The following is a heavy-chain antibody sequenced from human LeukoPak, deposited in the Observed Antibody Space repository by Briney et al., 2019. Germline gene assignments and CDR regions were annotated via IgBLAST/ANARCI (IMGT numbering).Heavy chain of an antibody. Sequence: GGSLRLSCAASGFSFKDYGMSWVRQAPGQGPEWVSGITWNGGSTDYAASVKGRFTISRDNARNTLYLQINSLRAEDTAVYYCARTKYSGSSADFWGQGTLVTVSS. CDR2: ITWNGGST. D-gene: IGHD6-6*01. CDR1: GFSFKDYG. V-gene: IGHV3-20*04. J-gene: IGHJ4*02. CDR3: ARTKYSGSSADF.